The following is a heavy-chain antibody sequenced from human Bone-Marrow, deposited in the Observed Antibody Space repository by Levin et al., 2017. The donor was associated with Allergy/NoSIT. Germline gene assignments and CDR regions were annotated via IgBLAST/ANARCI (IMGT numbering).Heavy chain of an antibody. CDR3: AKSLWFGAYFDY. CDR1: GGSISSGGYS. D-gene: IGHD3-10*01. V-gene: IGHV4-30-2*01. J-gene: IGHJ4*02. Sequence: SQTLSLTCAVSGGSISSGGYSWSWIRQPPGKGLEWIGYIYHSGSTYYNPSLKIRVTISMDRSKNHFSLNLTSVTAADTAVYFCAKSLWFGAYFDYWGQGTLVTVSS. CDR2: IYHSGST.